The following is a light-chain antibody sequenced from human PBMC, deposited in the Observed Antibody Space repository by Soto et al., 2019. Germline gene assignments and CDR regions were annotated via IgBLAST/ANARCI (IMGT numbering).Light chain of an antibody. Sequence: DIQMTQSPSSLSASVGDRVTITCQASQDISNSLSWYQQKPGKAPKLLITDAATLEAGVPSRFSGSGSGTDFTFTISSLQPEDFAVYYCQQCGGSPLFSFGPGTRVDI. CDR2: DAA. J-gene: IGKJ3*01. CDR3: QQCGGSPLFS. V-gene: IGKV1-33*01. CDR1: QDISNS.